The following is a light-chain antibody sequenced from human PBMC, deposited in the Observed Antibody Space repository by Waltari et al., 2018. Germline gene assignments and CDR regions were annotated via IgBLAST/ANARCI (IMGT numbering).Light chain of an antibody. CDR2: GKN. V-gene: IGLV3-19*01. Sequence: SSELSQDPAVSVALGQTVRITCQGDSLRTYYASWSRQKPGQSPVLIISGKNNRPSWIPDRFSASSSGNTASLTITGARAEDEADYYCNTRDMSGDVVFGGGTKLTVL. CDR1: SLRTYY. J-gene: IGLJ2*01. CDR3: NTRDMSGDVV.